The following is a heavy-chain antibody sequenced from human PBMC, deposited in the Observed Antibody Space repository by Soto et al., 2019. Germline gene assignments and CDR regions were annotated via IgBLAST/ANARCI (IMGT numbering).Heavy chain of an antibody. CDR3: ARSDYYDSSGYFDY. CDR1: GGSIISYY. D-gene: IGHD3-22*01. CDR2: IYYSGST. V-gene: IGHV4-59*08. J-gene: IGHJ4*02. Sequence: PSETLSLTCTVSGGSIISYYWSWIRQPPGKGLEWIGYIYYSGSTNYNPSLKSRVTISVDTSKNQFSLKLSSVTAADTAVYYCARSDYYDSSGYFDYWGQRTLVTVSS.